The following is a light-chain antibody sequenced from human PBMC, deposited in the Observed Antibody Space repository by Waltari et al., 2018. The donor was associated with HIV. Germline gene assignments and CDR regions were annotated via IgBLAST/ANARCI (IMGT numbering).Light chain of an antibody. CDR1: SSNIGSNS. J-gene: IGLJ2*01. CDR2: RDT. CDR3: ATWDDSLNGVL. Sequence: SVLTQPPSASGTPGQPVTISCSGSSSNIGSNSLFWYQQLPGAAPKLLIDRDTQRPSGVPDRFSGSKSGTSASLAISGLRSEDEAVYSCATWDDSLNGVLFGGGTNLNVL. V-gene: IGLV1-47*01.